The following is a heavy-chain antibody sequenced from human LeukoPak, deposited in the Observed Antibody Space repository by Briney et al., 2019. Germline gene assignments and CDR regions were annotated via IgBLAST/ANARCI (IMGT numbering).Heavy chain of an antibody. D-gene: IGHD3-22*01. J-gene: IGHJ4*02. V-gene: IGHV3-23*01. Sequence: GGSLRLSCAASGFTFSSYAMSWVRQAPGKGLEWVSAISGSGGSTYYADSVKGRFTISRDSSKNTLYLQMNSLRAEDTAVYYCAKDRWDYYDSSGYVDYWGQGTLVTVSS. CDR3: AKDRWDYYDSSGYVDY. CDR1: GFTFSSYA. CDR2: ISGSGGST.